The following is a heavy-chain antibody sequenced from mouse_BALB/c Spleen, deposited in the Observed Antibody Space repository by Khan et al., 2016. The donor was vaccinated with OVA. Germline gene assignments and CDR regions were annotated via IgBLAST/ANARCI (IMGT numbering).Heavy chain of an antibody. CDR3: ARTARIKY. D-gene: IGHD1-2*01. V-gene: IGHV3-2*02. Sequence: EVQLQESGPGLVKPSQSLSLTCTVAGYSITSGYGWNWIRQFPGNKLEWMGYISYSGSTNYNPSLKSRISITRDTSKNQFFLQLNSVTTEDTATXYCARTARIKYWGQGTTLTVS. CDR1: GYSITSGYG. CDR2: ISYSGST. J-gene: IGHJ2*01.